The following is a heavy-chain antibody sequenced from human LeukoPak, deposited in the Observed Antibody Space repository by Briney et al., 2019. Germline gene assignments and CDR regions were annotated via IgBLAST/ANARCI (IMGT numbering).Heavy chain of an antibody. CDR2: INHSGST. J-gene: IGHJ4*02. D-gene: IGHD1-26*01. CDR3: ARQKWELLGSNFDY. Sequence: KPSETLSLTCAVYGVSFSGYYWSWIRQPPGKGLEWIGEINHSGSTNYNPSLKSRVTISVDTSKNQFSLKLSSVTAADTAVYYCARQKWELLGSNFDYWGQGTLVTVSS. CDR1: GVSFSGYY. V-gene: IGHV4-34*01.